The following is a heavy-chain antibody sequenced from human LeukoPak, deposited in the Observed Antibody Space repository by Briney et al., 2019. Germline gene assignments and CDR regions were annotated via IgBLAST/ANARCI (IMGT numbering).Heavy chain of an antibody. CDR3: ARGRDGYKY. J-gene: IGHJ4*02. CDR1: GFTFSDYY. CDR2: ISSRGKTT. D-gene: IGHD5-24*01. Sequence: GGSLRLSCAASGFTFSDYYMSWIRQAPGKGLEWLSYISSRGKTTHFADSVKGRFSASRDNTNNTLYVQMNSLRAEDTVVYFCARGRDGYKYWGQGTLVTVSS. V-gene: IGHV3-11*01.